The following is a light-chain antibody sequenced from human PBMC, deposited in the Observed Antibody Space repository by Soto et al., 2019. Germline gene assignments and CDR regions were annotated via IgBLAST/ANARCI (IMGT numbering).Light chain of an antibody. CDR1: QSISAW. V-gene: IGKV1-5*03. Sequence: DIQMTQSPSTLSASVGDRVTITCRASQSISAWLAWYQQKAGKAPNLLIYKASRLESGVPSRFSGSGSETEFTLTISSLQPDDFATYYCQQYNSYWTFGQGTKVDIK. CDR2: KAS. CDR3: QQYNSYWT. J-gene: IGKJ1*01.